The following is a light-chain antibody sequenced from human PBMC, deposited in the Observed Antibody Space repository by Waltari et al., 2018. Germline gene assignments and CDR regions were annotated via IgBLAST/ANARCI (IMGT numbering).Light chain of an antibody. CDR3: QQNRDWPLT. CDR2: DAS. Sequence: EIVLTQSPATLSLSPGERATLSCRASQSVNNFLGWYQQKPGQAPRLLIFDASNRAAGIPARFSGSGSRTDFTLTISSLEPEDFAVYHCQQNRDWPLTFGGGTRVEIK. V-gene: IGKV3-11*01. J-gene: IGKJ4*01. CDR1: QSVNNF.